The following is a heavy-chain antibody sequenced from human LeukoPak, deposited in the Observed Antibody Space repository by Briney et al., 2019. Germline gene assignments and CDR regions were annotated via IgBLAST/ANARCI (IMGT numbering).Heavy chain of an antibody. Sequence: GGSLRLSCAASGFTFDDYTMHWVRQAPGKGLEWVSLISWDGGSTYYADSVKGRFTISRDNAKNSLYLQMNSLRAEDTAVYYCARDRSLGFDDDWGQGTLVTVSS. CDR2: ISWDGGST. CDR1: GFTFDDYT. D-gene: IGHD3-16*01. CDR3: ARDRSLGFDDD. V-gene: IGHV3-43*01. J-gene: IGHJ4*02.